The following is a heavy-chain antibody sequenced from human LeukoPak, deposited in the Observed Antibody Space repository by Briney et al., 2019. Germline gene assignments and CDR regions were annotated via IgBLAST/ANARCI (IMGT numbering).Heavy chain of an antibody. CDR1: GFTFSNYW. CDR3: SKDSGYSSSNY. J-gene: IGHJ4*02. CDR2: IKRDGSEK. D-gene: IGHD6-13*01. V-gene: IGHV3-7*03. Sequence: GGSLRLSCAASGFTFSNYWMTWVRQAPGKGLEWVANIKRDGSEKYYIDSVKGRFIISRDNAKNSLYLQMNSLRADDTAVYYCSKDSGYSSSNYWGQGTLVTVSS.